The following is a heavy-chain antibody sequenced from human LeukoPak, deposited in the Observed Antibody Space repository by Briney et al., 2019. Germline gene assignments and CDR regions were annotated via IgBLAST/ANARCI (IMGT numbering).Heavy chain of an antibody. CDR2: IYTSGST. J-gene: IGHJ2*01. CDR3: ARGDFTIFGVTEKYFDL. Sequence: SETLSLTCTVSGGSISSYYWSWIRQPAGKGLEWIGRIYTSGSTNYNPSLKSRVTMSVDTSKNQFSLKLSSVTAADTAVYYCARGDFTIFGVTEKYFDLWGRGTLVTVSS. V-gene: IGHV4-4*07. CDR1: GGSISSYY. D-gene: IGHD3-3*01.